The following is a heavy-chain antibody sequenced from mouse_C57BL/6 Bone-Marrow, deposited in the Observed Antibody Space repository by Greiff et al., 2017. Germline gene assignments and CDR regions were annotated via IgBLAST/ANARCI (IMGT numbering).Heavy chain of an antibody. CDR3: TLYLPHYFDY. Sequence: EVKLEESGGGLVQPGGSLKLSCAASGFTFSDAWMDWVRQSPEKGLEWVAEIRNKANNPATYYAESVKGRFTISRDDSKSSVYLQMNSLRAEDTGIYYCTLYLPHYFDYWGQGTTLTVSS. CDR1: GFTFSDAW. V-gene: IGHV6-6*01. CDR2: IRNKANNPAT. D-gene: IGHD5-5*01. J-gene: IGHJ2*01.